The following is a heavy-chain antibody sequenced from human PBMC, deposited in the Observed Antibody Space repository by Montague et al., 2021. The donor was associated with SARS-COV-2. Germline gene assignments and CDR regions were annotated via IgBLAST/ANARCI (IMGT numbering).Heavy chain of an antibody. CDR3: ARTGDAYTRYYFDY. CDR2: IYSSGST. J-gene: IGHJ4*02. V-gene: IGHV4-59*02. D-gene: IGHD5-24*01. CDR1: SGSVSSDY. Sequence: SETLSLTCSVSSGSVSSDYWSWIRQPPGKGLEWIGHIYSSGSTNYNPSLKSRVTISIDTSKNQFSLRLSSVTAADTAVYYCARTGDAYTRYYFDYWGQGTLVTVSS.